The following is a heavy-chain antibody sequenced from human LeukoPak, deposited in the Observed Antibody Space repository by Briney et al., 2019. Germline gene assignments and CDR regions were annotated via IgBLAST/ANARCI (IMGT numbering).Heavy chain of an antibody. CDR1: GFTFSSYG. Sequence: GGSLRLSCAASGFTFSSYGVHWVRQAPGKGLEWVAVISYDGSNKYYADSVKGRFTISRDNSKNTLYLQMNSLRAEDTAVYYALVGVVIQNWFDPWGQGTLVTVSS. V-gene: IGHV3-30*03. CDR2: ISYDGSNK. CDR3: LVGVVIQNWFDP. D-gene: IGHD3-3*01. J-gene: IGHJ5*02.